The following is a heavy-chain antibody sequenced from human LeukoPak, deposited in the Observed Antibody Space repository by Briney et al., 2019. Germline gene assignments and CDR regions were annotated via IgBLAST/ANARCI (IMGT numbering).Heavy chain of an antibody. J-gene: IGHJ2*01. CDR1: GGTFSSYA. V-gene: IGHV1-69*05. CDR2: IIPIFGTA. D-gene: IGHD2-8*01. Sequence: ASVKVSCKASGGTFSSYAISWVRQAPGQGLEWMGGIIPIFGTANYAQKFQGRVTITTDESTSTAYMELSSLRSEDTAVYYCARVPYAITDWYFDLWGRGTLVTVSS. CDR3: ARVPYAITDWYFDL.